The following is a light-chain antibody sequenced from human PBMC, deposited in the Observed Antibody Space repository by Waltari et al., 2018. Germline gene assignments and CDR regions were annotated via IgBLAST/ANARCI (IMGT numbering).Light chain of an antibody. CDR2: GAS. Sequence: EIVLTQSPGTLSLSPGERATLSCRASQSVSSRNLAWYQQKPGQAPRLLIYGASSRATGIPDRVSGSGSGTDFTLTISGLEPEDFAVYYCQQYGSSPRTFGQGTKVEIK. CDR1: QSVSSRN. J-gene: IGKJ1*01. CDR3: QQYGSSPRT. V-gene: IGKV3-20*01.